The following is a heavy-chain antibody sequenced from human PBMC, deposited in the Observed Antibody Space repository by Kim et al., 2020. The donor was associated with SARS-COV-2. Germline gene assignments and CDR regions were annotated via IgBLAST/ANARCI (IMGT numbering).Heavy chain of an antibody. Sequence: SETLSLTCTVSGGSISSGGYYWSWIRQHPGKGLEWIGYIYYSGSTYYNPSLKSRVTISVDTSKNQFSLKLSSVTAADTAVYYCAREGSRFGVVIPGDTIPYYYYGMEVWGQGTTVTVSS. D-gene: IGHD3-3*01. J-gene: IGHJ6*02. V-gene: IGHV4-31*03. CDR1: GGSISSGGYY. CDR3: AREGSRFGVVIPGDTIPYYYYGMEV. CDR2: IYYSGST.